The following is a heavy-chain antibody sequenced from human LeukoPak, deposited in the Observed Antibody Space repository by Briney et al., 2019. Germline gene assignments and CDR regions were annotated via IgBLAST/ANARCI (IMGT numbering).Heavy chain of an antibody. CDR3: AREGRSGIAARLFDY. V-gene: IGHV4-34*01. D-gene: IGHD6-6*01. Sequence: SETLSLTCAVYGGSFSGYYWSWIRQPPGKGLEWIGEINHSGSTNYNLSLKSRVTISVDTSKNQFSLKLSSVTAADTAVYYCAREGRSGIAARLFDYWGQGTLVTVSS. CDR1: GGSFSGYY. CDR2: INHSGST. J-gene: IGHJ4*02.